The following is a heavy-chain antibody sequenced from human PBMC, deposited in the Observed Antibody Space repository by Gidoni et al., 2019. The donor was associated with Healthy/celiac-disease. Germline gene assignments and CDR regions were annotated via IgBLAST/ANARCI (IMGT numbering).Heavy chain of an antibody. V-gene: IGHV4-61*02. D-gene: IGHD6-13*01. Sequence: QVQLQESGPGLVKPSQTLSLTCTVSGGSISSGSYYWSWIRQPAGKGLEWIGRIYTSGSTTSNPSLKSRVTISVDTSKNQFSLKLSSVTAADTAVYYCARGPGIAAAGISYYYYGMDVWGQGTTVTVSS. CDR1: GGSISSGSYY. CDR3: ARGPGIAAAGISYYYYGMDV. J-gene: IGHJ6*02. CDR2: IYTSGST.